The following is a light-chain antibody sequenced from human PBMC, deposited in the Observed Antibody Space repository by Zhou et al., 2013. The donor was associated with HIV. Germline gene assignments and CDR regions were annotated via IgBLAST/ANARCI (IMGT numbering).Light chain of an antibody. Sequence: EIVLTQSPGTLSLSPGERATLSCRASQSVSSTYLAWYQQKPGQAPRLLIYAASSRATGIPDRFSGSGSGTDFILTISRLEPEDFAIYYCQQYGSSPPATFGQGTRLEIK. V-gene: IGKV3-20*01. CDR1: QSVSSTY. J-gene: IGKJ5*01. CDR2: AAS. CDR3: QQYGSSPPAT.